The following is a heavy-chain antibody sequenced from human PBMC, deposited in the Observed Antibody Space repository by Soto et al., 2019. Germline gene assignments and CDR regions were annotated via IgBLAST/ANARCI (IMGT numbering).Heavy chain of an antibody. CDR3: AIDLRLGYYGSGNDY. J-gene: IGHJ4*02. V-gene: IGHV3-7*01. Sequence: GGSLRLCCAASGFTFSSYWMSWVRQAPGKGLEWVANIKQDGSEKYYVDSVKGRFTISRDNAKNSLYLQMNSLRAEDTAVYYCAIDLRLGYYGSGNDYWGQGTLVTGSS. CDR1: GFTFSSYW. CDR2: IKQDGSEK. D-gene: IGHD3-10*01.